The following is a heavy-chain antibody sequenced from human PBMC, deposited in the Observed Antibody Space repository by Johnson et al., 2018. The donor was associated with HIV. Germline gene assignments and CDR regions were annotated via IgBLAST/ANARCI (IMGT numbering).Heavy chain of an antibody. Sequence: QMLLVESVGGVVQPGRSLRLSCAASGFTFSSYDMHWVRQAPGKGLEWVAVISYDGSNNYYADSVRGLTISRDNSKNTLYLQLSSLRSEDTAVYYCARDSGVPGNDAFDIWGQGTMVTVSS. CDR3: ARDSGVPGNDAFDI. J-gene: IGHJ3*02. V-gene: IGHV3-30*03. CDR1: GFTFSSYD. CDR2: ISYDGSNN. D-gene: IGHD3-10*01.